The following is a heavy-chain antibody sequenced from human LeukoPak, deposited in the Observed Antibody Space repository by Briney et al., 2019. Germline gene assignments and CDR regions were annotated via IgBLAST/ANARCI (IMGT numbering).Heavy chain of an antibody. Sequence: GGSLRLSCVASGITFSNAWMTWVRQAPGKGLEWVGRIKSKIDGGTTDYAAPVKARFTISRDDSQKALYLQMNRLETEDTGVYCCTSSGSSGAGDFDFWGQGTLVTVSS. CDR1: GITFSNAW. CDR2: IKSKIDGGTT. CDR3: TSSGSSGAGDFDF. J-gene: IGHJ4*02. D-gene: IGHD1-26*01. V-gene: IGHV3-15*01.